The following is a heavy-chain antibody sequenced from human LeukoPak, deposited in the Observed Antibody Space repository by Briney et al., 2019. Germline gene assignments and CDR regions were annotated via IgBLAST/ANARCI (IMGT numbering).Heavy chain of an antibody. J-gene: IGHJ4*02. Sequence: ASVKVSCKASGYTFTSYGISWVRQAPGQGLEWMGWISACNGNTNYAQKLQGRVTMTTDTSTSTAYMELRSLRSDDTAVYYCARWSIGIGAAAGDYWGQGTLVTVSS. CDR1: GYTFTSYG. CDR2: ISACNGNT. V-gene: IGHV1-18*01. D-gene: IGHD6-13*01. CDR3: ARWSIGIGAAAGDY.